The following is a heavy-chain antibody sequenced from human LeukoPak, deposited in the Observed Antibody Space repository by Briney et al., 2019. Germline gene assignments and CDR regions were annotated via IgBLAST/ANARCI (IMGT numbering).Heavy chain of an antibody. CDR2: IYSGGST. CDR3: ARVSRRDGYNHEGAFDI. V-gene: IGHV3-53*01. CDR1: GFTVSSNY. D-gene: IGHD5-24*01. J-gene: IGHJ3*02. Sequence: GGSLRLSCAASGFTVSSNYMSWVRQAPGKGLEWVSVIYSGGSTYYADSVKGRFTISRDNSKNTLYLQMNSLRAEDTAVYYCARVSRRDGYNHEGAFDIWGQGTMVTVSS.